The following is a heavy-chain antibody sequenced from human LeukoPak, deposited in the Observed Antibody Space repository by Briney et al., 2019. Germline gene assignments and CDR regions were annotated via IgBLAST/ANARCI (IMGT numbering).Heavy chain of an antibody. CDR1: GFTFSNAW. CDR2: IRSKAYGGTT. CDR3: TRESIAVAGNFDY. Sequence: GGSLRLSCAASGFTFSNAWMSWFRQAPGKGLEWVGFIRSKAYGGTTEYAASVKGRFTISRDDSKSIAYLQMNSLKTEDTAVYYCTRESIAVAGNFDYWGQGTLVTVSS. V-gene: IGHV3-49*03. J-gene: IGHJ4*02. D-gene: IGHD6-19*01.